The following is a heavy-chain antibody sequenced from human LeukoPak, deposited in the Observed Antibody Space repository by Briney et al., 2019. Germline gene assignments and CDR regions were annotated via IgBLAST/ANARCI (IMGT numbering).Heavy chain of an antibody. CDR3: AREGLTPYDAFDI. CDR2: IHSGESP. D-gene: IGHD3-9*01. Sequence: SETLSLTCTVSGYSISSGYFWGWIRQPPGKGLEWIGIIHSGESPYYSPSLESRITISIDTSMNQFSLNLSSVTAADTAVYYCAREGLTPYDAFDIWGQGTMVTVSS. J-gene: IGHJ3*02. V-gene: IGHV4-38-2*02. CDR1: GYSISSGYF.